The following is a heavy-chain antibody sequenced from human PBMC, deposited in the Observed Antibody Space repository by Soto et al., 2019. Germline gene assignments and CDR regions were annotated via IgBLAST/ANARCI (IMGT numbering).Heavy chain of an antibody. Sequence: PSETLSLTCAVYGGSLRGYYCSWIRKHPGKGLGWSGEINHSGSTNYNPSLKSRVTISVDTSKNQFSLKLSSVTAADTAVYYCARRSSSGWPYNWFDPCGQGTLVAVSS. CDR1: GGSLRGYY. V-gene: IGHV4-34*01. CDR2: INHSGST. J-gene: IGHJ5*02. D-gene: IGHD6-19*01. CDR3: ARRSSSGWPYNWFDP.